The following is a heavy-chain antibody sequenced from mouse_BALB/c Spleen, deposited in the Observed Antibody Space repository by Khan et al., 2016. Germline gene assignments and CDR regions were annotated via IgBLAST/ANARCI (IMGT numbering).Heavy chain of an antibody. Sequence: QVQLQQSGAELVRPGTSVKVSCKASGYAFTNYLIEWIKQRPGQGLEWIGVINPGSGGTNYNEKFKDMATLTADKSSSTAYMQLNSRTSDDSAVYFCARPYCGYGFAYWGQGSLVTGSA. CDR2: INPGSGGT. J-gene: IGHJ3*01. CDR1: GYAFTNYL. CDR3: ARPYCGYGFAY. D-gene: IGHD1-2*01. V-gene: IGHV1-54*01.